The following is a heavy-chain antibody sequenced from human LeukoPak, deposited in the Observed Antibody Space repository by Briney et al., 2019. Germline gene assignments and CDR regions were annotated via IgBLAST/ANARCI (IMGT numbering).Heavy chain of an antibody. D-gene: IGHD5-12*01. CDR2: IYTSGST. CDR3: ARFIVPTIPSQFDP. J-gene: IGHJ5*02. V-gene: IGHV4-61*02. Sequence: SQTLSLTCTVSGGSISSDSYYWRWIRQPAGKGRVWIGRIYTSGSTNYNPSLKSRVTISVDTSKNQFSLKLSSVTAADTAVYYCARFIVPTIPSQFDPWGQGTLVTVSS. CDR1: GGSISSDSYY.